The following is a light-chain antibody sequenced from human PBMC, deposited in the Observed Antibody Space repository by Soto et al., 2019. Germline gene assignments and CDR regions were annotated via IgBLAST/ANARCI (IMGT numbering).Light chain of an antibody. Sequence: QSALTQPASVSGSPGQSSTISCTGTSSDIGSYDLVSWYQQHPGKAPKLMIYEGTKRPSGVSNRFSGSKSGNTASLTISGLQAEDEADYYCCSYGGSSTFVVFGGGTKLTVL. CDR2: EGT. CDR3: CSYGGSSTFVV. CDR1: SSDIGSYDL. V-gene: IGLV2-23*03. J-gene: IGLJ2*01.